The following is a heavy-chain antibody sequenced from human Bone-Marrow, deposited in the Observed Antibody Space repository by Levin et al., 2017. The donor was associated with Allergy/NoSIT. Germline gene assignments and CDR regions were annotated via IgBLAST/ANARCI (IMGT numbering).Heavy chain of an antibody. V-gene: IGHV3-64D*06. D-gene: IGHD6-19*01. CDR3: VKVLAIAVAGTGRGFDY. CDR1: GFTFSSYA. CDR2: ISSNGGST. Sequence: GGSLRLSCSASGFTFSSYAMHWVRQAPGKGLEYVSAISSNGGSTYYADSVKGRFTISRDNSKNTLYLQMSSLRAEDTAVYYCVKVLAIAVAGTGRGFDYWGQGTLVTVSS. J-gene: IGHJ4*02.